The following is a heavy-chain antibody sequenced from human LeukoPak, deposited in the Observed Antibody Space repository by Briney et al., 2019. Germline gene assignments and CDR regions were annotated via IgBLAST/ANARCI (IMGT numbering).Heavy chain of an antibody. D-gene: IGHD1-26*01. CDR2: ITSGGGFK. Sequence: GSLRLSCVGAGFPFSDFHMSWIRQAPGKGLEWVSYITSGGGFKYYADSVKGRFSISRDDSKNTLYLQMDSLRAEDTAVYYCARSLGGAYDYWGQGTLVTVSS. CDR1: GFPFSDFH. J-gene: IGHJ4*02. V-gene: IGHV3-11*04. CDR3: ARSLGGAYDY.